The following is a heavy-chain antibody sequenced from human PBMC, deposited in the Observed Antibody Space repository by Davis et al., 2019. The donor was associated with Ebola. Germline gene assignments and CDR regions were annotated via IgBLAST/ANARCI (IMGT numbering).Heavy chain of an antibody. J-gene: IGHJ4*02. V-gene: IGHV1-46*02. CDR2: INPSGGTT. CDR1: GYTFNIYY. Sequence: AASVKVSYKASGYTFNIYYMYWVRQAPGQGLEWMGIINPSGGTTSYAQKFQGRVTMTRDTSTSTVYMELISLRSEDTAVCYCASPGIAAGAPRYWGQGTLVTVSS. CDR3: ASPGIAAGAPRY. D-gene: IGHD6-13*01.